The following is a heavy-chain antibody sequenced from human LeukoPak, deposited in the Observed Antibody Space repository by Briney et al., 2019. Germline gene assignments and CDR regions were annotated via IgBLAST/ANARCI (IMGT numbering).Heavy chain of an antibody. V-gene: IGHV3-23*01. D-gene: IGHD6-13*01. CDR3: VKASSSSWSSFDY. J-gene: IGHJ4*02. CDR1: ESTFITYA. Sequence: GGSLRLSCAASESTFITYAMNWVRRAPGKGLEWVATISGSGRSTYYADSVKGRFTISRDNSKHTLFLQMASLRAEDTAVYYCVKASSSSWSSFDYWGQGTLVTVSS. CDR2: ISGSGRST.